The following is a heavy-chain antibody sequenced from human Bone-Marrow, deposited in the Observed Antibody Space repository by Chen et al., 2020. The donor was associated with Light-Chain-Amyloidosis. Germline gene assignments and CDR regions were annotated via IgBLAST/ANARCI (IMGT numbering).Heavy chain of an antibody. Sequence: QVQLVQSGAEAKKPGASVKVSWEAPGYNLTGHHMHWERQAPGQGLEWMGWINPNSDSTIYAQKFQGRVTMTMDTSISTVYMELSRLRSDDTAVYYCARGLHCSNTNCYLEFYYNAMDVWGQGTTVTVSS. V-gene: IGHV1-2*02. J-gene: IGHJ6*02. CDR2: INPNSDST. CDR1: GYNLTGHH. D-gene: IGHD2-2*01. CDR3: ARGLHCSNTNCYLEFYYNAMDV.